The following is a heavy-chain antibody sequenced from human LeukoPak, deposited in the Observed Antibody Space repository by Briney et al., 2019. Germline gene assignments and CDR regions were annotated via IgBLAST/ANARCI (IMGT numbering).Heavy chain of an antibody. J-gene: IGHJ6*02. CDR3: TTGLNQLLYYYGMDV. Sequence: PGGSLRLSCAASGFTFSSYNMNWVRQAPGKGLEWVSSISSTSTYIYYADSVKGRFTISRDNAKNSLYLQMNSLRAEDTAVYYCTTGLNQLLYYYGMDVWGQGTTVTVSS. D-gene: IGHD1-26*01. V-gene: IGHV3-21*01. CDR2: ISSTSTYI. CDR1: GFTFSSYN.